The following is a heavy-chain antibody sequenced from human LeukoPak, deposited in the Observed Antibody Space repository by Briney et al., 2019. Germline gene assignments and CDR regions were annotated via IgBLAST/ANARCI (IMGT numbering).Heavy chain of an antibody. V-gene: IGHV3-30*04. D-gene: IGHD1-26*01. CDR2: ISYDGSNK. CDR3: AKRSGSYGYFDY. Sequence: PGRSLRLSCAASGFTFSSYAMHWVRQAPGKGLEWVAVISYDGSNKYYADSVKGRFTISRDNSKNTLYLQMNSLRAEDTAVYYCAKRSGSYGYFDYWGQGTLVTVSS. J-gene: IGHJ4*02. CDR1: GFTFSSYA.